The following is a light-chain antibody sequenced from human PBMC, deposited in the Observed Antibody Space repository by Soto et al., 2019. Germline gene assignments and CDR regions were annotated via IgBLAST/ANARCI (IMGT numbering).Light chain of an antibody. J-gene: IGKJ1*01. CDR2: GAS. CDR3: QQYNDWPRT. CDR1: QTVRSN. V-gene: IGKV3-15*01. Sequence: EVVMTQSPATLSLSPGDRATLSCRASQTVRSNLAWYQQKSGQAPRVLIHGASTRATGVPDSFSGSGSGTDFTLTISSLKSEDFAVYYCQQYNDWPRTFGQGTQVEIK.